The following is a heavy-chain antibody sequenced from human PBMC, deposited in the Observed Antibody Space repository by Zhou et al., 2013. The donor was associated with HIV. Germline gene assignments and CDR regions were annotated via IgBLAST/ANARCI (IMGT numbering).Heavy chain of an antibody. V-gene: IGHV1-8*03. CDR1: GYTFTNYD. CDR3: ARGRRGGGYYFSDY. J-gene: IGHJ4*02. Sequence: QVQLVQSGAEVKKPGATVKVSCRASGYTFTNYDVNWVRQASGQGLEWVGWMNPNSGNTGYAVKFQGRVSITRNNSITTAFLELTSLRPDDTAVYFCARGRRGGGYYFSDYWGQGTLVIVSS. D-gene: IGHD2-21*01. CDR2: MNPNSGNT.